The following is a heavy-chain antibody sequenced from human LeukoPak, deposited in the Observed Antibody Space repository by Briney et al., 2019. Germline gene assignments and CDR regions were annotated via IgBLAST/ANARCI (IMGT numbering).Heavy chain of an antibody. Sequence: GGSLRLSCAASGFTFSSYAMHWVRQAPGKGLEGVAVISYDGSNKYYADSVKGRFTISRDNSKNTLYLQMNSLRAEDTAVYYCARGRSGAMASRAFDIWGQGTVVTVSS. D-gene: IGHD5-18*01. CDR1: GFTFSSYA. CDR3: ARGRSGAMASRAFDI. CDR2: ISYDGSNK. J-gene: IGHJ3*02. V-gene: IGHV3-30-3*01.